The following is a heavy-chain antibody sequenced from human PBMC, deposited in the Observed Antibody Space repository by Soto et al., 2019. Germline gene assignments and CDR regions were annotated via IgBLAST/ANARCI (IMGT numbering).Heavy chain of an antibody. CDR3: ARRIVGATGGWWFDP. Sequence: PSETLSLTCTVSGCCISSYYWSWIRQPPGKGLEWIGYIYYSGSTNYDPSLKSRVTISVDTSKNQFSLKLSSVTAADTAVYYCARRIVGATGGWWFDPWGQGTLVTV. V-gene: IGHV4-59*08. D-gene: IGHD1-26*01. CDR2: IYYSGST. CDR1: GCCISSYY. J-gene: IGHJ5*02.